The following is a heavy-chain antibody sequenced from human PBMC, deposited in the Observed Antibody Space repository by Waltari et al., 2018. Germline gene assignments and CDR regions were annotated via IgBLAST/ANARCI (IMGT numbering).Heavy chain of an antibody. CDR2: INQSGST. CDR3: ASRRRTYDYVWGSYGWFDP. CDR1: GGSFSGYY. D-gene: IGHD3-16*01. Sequence: QVQLQQWGAGLLKPSETLSLTCAVYGGSFSGYYWSWIRQPPGKGLEWIGEINQSGSTNYNPSLKSRVTISVDTSKNQFSLKLSSVTAADTTVYYCASRRRTYDYVWGSYGWFDPWGQGTLVTVSS. V-gene: IGHV4-34*01. J-gene: IGHJ5*02.